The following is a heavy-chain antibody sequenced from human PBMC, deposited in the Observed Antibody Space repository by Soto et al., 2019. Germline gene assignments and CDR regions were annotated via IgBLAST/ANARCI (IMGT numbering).Heavy chain of an antibody. CDR1: GFTFSSYA. CDR2: ISYDGSNK. J-gene: IGHJ4*02. V-gene: IGHV3-30-3*01. Sequence: GGSLRLSCAASGFTFSSYAMHWVRQAPGKGLEWVAVISYDGSNKYYADSVKGRFTISRDNSKNTLYLQMNSLRAEDTAVYYCARDRYCGGDCYSGIFDYWGQGTLV. CDR3: ARDRYCGGDCYSGIFDY. D-gene: IGHD2-21*02.